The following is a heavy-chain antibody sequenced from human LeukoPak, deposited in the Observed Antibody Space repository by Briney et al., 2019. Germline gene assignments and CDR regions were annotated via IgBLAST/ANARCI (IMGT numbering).Heavy chain of an antibody. CDR2: IYYSGST. J-gene: IGHJ6*02. V-gene: IGHV4-31*03. CDR3: ARDPSFKNIGRVSMDV. CDR1: GGSISSGGYY. D-gene: IGHD2/OR15-2a*01. Sequence: SETLSLTRTVSGGSISSGGYYWSWIRQHPGKGLEWIGYIYYSGSTYYNPSLKSRVTISVDTSKNQFSLKLSSVTAADTAVYYCARDPSFKNIGRVSMDVWGQGTTVTVSS.